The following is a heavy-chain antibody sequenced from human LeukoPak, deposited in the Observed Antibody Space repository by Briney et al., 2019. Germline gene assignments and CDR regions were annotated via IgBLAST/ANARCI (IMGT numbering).Heavy chain of an antibody. V-gene: IGHV4-34*01. CDR3: ARGPCIAVASPDY. CDR1: GGSFSGYY. J-gene: IGHJ4*02. CDR2: INHSGST. Sequence: SETLSLTCAVYGGSFSGYYWSWIRQPPGKGLEWIGEINHSGSTNYNPSLKSRVTISVDTSQNQSTLKLTSVTSTARAGFNVARGPCIAVASPDYWGQGTLVTVSS. D-gene: IGHD6-19*01.